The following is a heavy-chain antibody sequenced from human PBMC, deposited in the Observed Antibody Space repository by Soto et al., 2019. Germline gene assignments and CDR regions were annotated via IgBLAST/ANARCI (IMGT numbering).Heavy chain of an antibody. Sequence: GGSLRLSCAASGFTFGSYAMCWVGQAPGKGLEWVSVISGSGGTTYYADSVTGRFTISRDNSKNTLYLQMNSLRAEDTAVYYCEKGSLWSGSFPLPFFAYSGQRTLVPGSS. D-gene: IGHD3-3*01. CDR1: GFTFGSYA. J-gene: IGHJ4*02. V-gene: IGHV3-23*01. CDR3: EKGSLWSGSFPLPFFAY. CDR2: ISGSGGTT.